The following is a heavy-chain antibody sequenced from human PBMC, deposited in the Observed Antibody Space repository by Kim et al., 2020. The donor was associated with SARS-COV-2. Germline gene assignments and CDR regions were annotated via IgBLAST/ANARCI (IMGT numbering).Heavy chain of an antibody. Sequence: GGSLRLSCAASGFTFSSYDMHWVRQATGKGLEWVSAIGTAGDPYYPGSVKGRFTISRENAKNSLYLKMNSLRAGDTAVYYCARGTWDGSGSYYYFDYWGQGTLVTVSS. CDR2: IGTAGDP. V-gene: IGHV3-13*05. CDR1: GFTFSSYD. J-gene: IGHJ4*02. CDR3: ARGTWDGSGSYYYFDY. D-gene: IGHD3-10*01.